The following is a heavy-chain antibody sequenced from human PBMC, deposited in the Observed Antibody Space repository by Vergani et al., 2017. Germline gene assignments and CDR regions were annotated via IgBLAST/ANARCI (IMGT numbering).Heavy chain of an antibody. CDR3: AKDRLRYFDWLWDYGAFDI. J-gene: IGHJ3*02. D-gene: IGHD3-9*01. CDR2: ISSSSSYI. CDR1: GFTFSSYS. V-gene: IGHV3-21*04. Sequence: EVQLVESGGGLVKPGGSLRLSCAASGFTFSSYSMNWVRQAPGKGLEWVSSISSSSSYIYYADSVKGRFTISRDNAKNSLYLQMNSLRAEDTAVYYCAKDRLRYFDWLWDYGAFDIWGQGTMVTVSS.